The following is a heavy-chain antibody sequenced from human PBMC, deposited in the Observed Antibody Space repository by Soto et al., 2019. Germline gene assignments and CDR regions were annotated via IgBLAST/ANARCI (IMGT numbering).Heavy chain of an antibody. CDR1: GFTFRIHA. J-gene: IGHJ4*02. Sequence: PGGSLRLSCAASGFTFRIHAMHWVRQAPGKGLEWVSVFIGSGGDRHYADSVKGRFTISRDASKNTLYLQMNGLRVEDTSVYYCAKEGMSRISDLDCWGQGTLVTVSS. D-gene: IGHD2-21*01. CDR2: FIGSGGDR. CDR3: AKEGMSRISDLDC. V-gene: IGHV3-23*01.